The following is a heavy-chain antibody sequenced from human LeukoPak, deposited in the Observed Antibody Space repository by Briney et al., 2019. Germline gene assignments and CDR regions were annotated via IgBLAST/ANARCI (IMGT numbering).Heavy chain of an antibody. CDR1: GGSINNLC. J-gene: IGHJ4*02. Sequence: SETLSLTCTVSGGSINNLCWTWIRQPPGKGLEWIGYFSYSGGTTYNPSLKSRVTISIDTSKNQFSLNLNSVTAADTAVYYCAREGPLGKYYDYWGPGTLVTVSS. CDR3: AREGPLGKYYDY. CDR2: FSYSGGT. D-gene: IGHD3-16*01. V-gene: IGHV4-59*01.